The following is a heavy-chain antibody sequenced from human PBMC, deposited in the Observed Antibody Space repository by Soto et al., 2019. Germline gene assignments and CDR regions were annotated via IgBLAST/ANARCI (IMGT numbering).Heavy chain of an antibody. CDR2: ISGSGGST. CDR1: GFTFSSYA. V-gene: IGHV3-23*01. J-gene: IGHJ3*02. Sequence: GGSLRLSCAASGFTFSSYAMSWVRQAPGKGQEWVSAISGSGGSTYYADSVKGRFTISRDNSKNTLYLQMNSLRAEDTAVYYCAKDLSIVVVVAATRGRDAFVIWGQGTMVTVSS. CDR3: AKDLSIVVVVAATRGRDAFVI. D-gene: IGHD2-15*01.